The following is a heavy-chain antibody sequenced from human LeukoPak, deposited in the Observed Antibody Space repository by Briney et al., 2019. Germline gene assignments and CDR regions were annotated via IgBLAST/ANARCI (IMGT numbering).Heavy chain of an antibody. CDR2: ISSSSSYI. J-gene: IGHJ4*02. V-gene: IGHV3-21*04. Sequence: PGGSLRLSCAASGFTFSSYSMNWVRQAPGKGLEWVSSISSSSSYIYYADSVKGRFTISRDNSKNTLYLQMNSLRAEDTAVYYCARDQGSNDDYWGQGTLVTVSS. CDR3: ARDQGSNDDY. CDR1: GFTFSSYS.